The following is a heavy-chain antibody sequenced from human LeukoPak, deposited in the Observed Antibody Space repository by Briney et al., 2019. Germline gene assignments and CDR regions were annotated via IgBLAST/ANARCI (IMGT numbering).Heavy chain of an antibody. V-gene: IGHV3-49*04. CDR3: TASDHLYCSSISCHFDY. Sequence: GGSLRLSCTASGFTFGDYGMSWVRQAPGKGLEWVGFIQSRTYGGTTQYAASVKGRFTISRDDSKSIAYLQMNSLRTEDTAVYYCTASDHLYCSSISCHFDYWGQGTLVTVSS. CDR1: GFTFGDYG. D-gene: IGHD2-2*01. CDR2: IQSRTYGGTT. J-gene: IGHJ4*02.